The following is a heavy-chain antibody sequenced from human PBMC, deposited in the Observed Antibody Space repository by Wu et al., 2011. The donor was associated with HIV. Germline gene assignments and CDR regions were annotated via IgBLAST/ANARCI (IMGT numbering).Heavy chain of an antibody. V-gene: IGHV1-8*02. CDR3: ARVHGYSSSWAIYYYYYMDV. J-gene: IGHJ6*03. CDR2: MNPNSGDT. Sequence: QVQLVQSGAEVKKPGASVKVSCKSFGYIFTTFDINWVRQAPGQGLEWMGWMNPNSGDTGYAQKFQGRFTMTTNTSISTAYMELSSLRSDDTAVYYCARVHGYSSSWAIYYYYYMDVWGKGTTVTVSS. D-gene: IGHD6-13*01. CDR1: GYIFTTFD.